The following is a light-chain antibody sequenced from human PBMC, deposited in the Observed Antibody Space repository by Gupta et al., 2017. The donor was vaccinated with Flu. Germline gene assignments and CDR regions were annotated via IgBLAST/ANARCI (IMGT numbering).Light chain of an antibody. CDR2: GAS. J-gene: IGKJ4*01. V-gene: IGKV3-15*01. CDR3: QQYNDWPHT. Sequence: EIMMTQSPATLSVSPGERATLSCRASQGVSRNLGWYQQKPGQPPRLLIYGASTRATGVPARFSGSGSETEFTLTISSLQSEDFAVYHCQQYNDWPHTFGGGSRVEIK. CDR1: QGVSRN.